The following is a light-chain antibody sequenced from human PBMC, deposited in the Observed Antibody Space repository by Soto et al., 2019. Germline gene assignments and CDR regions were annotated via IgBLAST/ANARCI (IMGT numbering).Light chain of an antibody. CDR3: RSYDSSLSGSV. CDR2: GNS. V-gene: IGLV1-40*01. Sequence: QSVLTQPPSVSGAPGQRVTISCTGSSSNIGAGCDVHWYQQLPGTAPKLLIYGNSNRPSGVPDRFSGSKSGTSASLAITGLQAEDEADYYCRSYDSSLSGSVFRGGTKVTVL. J-gene: IGLJ2*01. CDR1: SSNIGAGCD.